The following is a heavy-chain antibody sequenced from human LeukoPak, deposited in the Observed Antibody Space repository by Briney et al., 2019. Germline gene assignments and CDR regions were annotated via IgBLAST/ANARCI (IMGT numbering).Heavy chain of an antibody. CDR2: ISYDGSNK. V-gene: IGHV3-30*18. CDR1: GFTFSSYG. D-gene: IGHD6-13*01. J-gene: IGHJ4*02. CDR3: AKVYRQQLVQNGVFDY. Sequence: PGGSLRLSCAASGFTFSSYGMHWVRQAPGKGLEWVAVISYDGSNKYYADSVKGRFTISRDNSKNTLYLQMNSLRAEDTAVYYCAKVYRQQLVQNGVFDYWGQGTPVTVSS.